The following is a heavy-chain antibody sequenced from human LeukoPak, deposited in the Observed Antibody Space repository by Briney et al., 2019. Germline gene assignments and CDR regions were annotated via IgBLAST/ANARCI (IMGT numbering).Heavy chain of an antibody. CDR2: INTDGSST. Sequence: PGGSLRLSCAASGFTFSSYWMHWVRHAPGKGLVWVSRINTDGSSTSYADSVKGRFTISRDNAKNTLYLQMNSLRAEDTAVYYCAGGYYYFDYWGQGTLVTVSS. CDR1: GFTFSSYW. CDR3: AGGYYYFDY. V-gene: IGHV3-74*01. J-gene: IGHJ4*02. D-gene: IGHD3-22*01.